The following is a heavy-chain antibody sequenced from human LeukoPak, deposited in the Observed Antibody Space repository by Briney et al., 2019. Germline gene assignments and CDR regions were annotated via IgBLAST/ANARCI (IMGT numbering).Heavy chain of an antibody. CDR3: ARDDSSGWNYFDY. V-gene: IGHV1-69*05. D-gene: IGHD6-19*01. Sequence: GASVKVSCKASGGTFSSYAISWVRQAPGQGLEWMGRIIPIFGTANYAQKFQGRVTITTDESTSTAYMELSSLRSEDTAVYYCARDDSSGWNYFDYWGQGTLVTVSS. J-gene: IGHJ4*02. CDR2: IIPIFGTA. CDR1: GGTFSSYA.